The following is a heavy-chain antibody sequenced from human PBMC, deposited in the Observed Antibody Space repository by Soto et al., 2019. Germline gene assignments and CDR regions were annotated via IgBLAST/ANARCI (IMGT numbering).Heavy chain of an antibody. Sequence: GGSLRLSCAASGFTFSSYEMNWVRQAQGKGLEWVSYISSSGSTIYYADSVKGRFTISRDNAKNSLYLQMNSLRAEDTAVYYCARDYNWNYFDYWGQGTLVTVSS. CDR2: ISSSGSTI. D-gene: IGHD1-20*01. J-gene: IGHJ4*02. CDR3: ARDYNWNYFDY. V-gene: IGHV3-48*03. CDR1: GFTFSSYE.